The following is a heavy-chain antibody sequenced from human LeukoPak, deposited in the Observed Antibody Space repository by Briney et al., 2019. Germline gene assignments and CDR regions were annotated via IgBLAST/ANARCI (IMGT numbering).Heavy chain of an antibody. CDR3: TTYGDYDATFDY. CDR2: IKSKTDGGTT. J-gene: IGHJ4*02. V-gene: IGHV3-15*01. CDR1: GFTFSIAW. Sequence: PGGSLRLSCAASGFTFSIAWMSWVRQAPGKGLEWVGRIKSKTDGGTTDYAAPVKGRFTISRDDSKNTLYLQMNSLKTEDTAVYYCTTYGDYDATFDYWGQGTLVTVSS. D-gene: IGHD4-17*01.